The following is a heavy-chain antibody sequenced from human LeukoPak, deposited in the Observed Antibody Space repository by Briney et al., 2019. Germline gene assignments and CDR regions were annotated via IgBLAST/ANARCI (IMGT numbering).Heavy chain of an antibody. CDR2: IYPGDSDI. Sequence: GESLKISCKGSGYSFTDNWIGWVRQMPGKGLEWMGIIYPGDSDIRYSPSFQGQVTISADKSISTAYLQWSSLKASDTAMYYCARHGLGYCSGASCQNFDYWGQGTLVTVSS. D-gene: IGHD2-15*01. CDR3: ARHGLGYCSGASCQNFDY. J-gene: IGHJ4*02. V-gene: IGHV5-51*01. CDR1: GYSFTDNW.